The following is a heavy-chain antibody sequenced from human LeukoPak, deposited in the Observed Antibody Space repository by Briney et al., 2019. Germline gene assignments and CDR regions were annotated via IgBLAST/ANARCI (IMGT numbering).Heavy chain of an antibody. V-gene: IGHV3-9*01. Sequence: GRSLRLSCAASGFTFDDYAMHWVRQAPGKGLEWVSGISWNSGSIGYADSVKGRFTISRDNAKNSLYLQMNSLRAEDTALYYCAEDTKSYNAVAGPFDYWGQGTLVTVSS. CDR2: ISWNSGSI. J-gene: IGHJ4*02. CDR3: AEDTKSYNAVAGPFDY. CDR1: GFTFDDYA. D-gene: IGHD6-19*01.